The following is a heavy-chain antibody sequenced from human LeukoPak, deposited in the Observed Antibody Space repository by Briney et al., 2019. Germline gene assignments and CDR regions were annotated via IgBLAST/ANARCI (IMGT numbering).Heavy chain of an antibody. CDR1: GFTFSSYG. CDR3: AKVAPARYWYSSSSDS. CDR2: ISYDGSNK. Sequence: GRSLRLSCAASGFTFSSYGMHWVRQAPGKGLEWVAVISYDGSNKYYADSVKGRFTISRDNSKNTLYLQMNSLRAEDTAVYYCAKVAPARYWYSSSSDSWGQGTLVTVSS. V-gene: IGHV3-30*18. D-gene: IGHD6-6*01. J-gene: IGHJ5*02.